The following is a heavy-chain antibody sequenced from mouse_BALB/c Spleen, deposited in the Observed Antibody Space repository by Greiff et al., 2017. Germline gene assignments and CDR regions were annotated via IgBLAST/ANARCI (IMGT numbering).Heavy chain of an antibody. CDR1: GYTFTSYW. Sequence: QVQLKQPGAELVKPGASVKLSCKASGYTFTSYWMHWVKQRPGQGLEWIGEINPSNGRTNYNEKFKSKATLTVDKSSSTAYMQLSSLTSEDSAVYYCARYYKAMDYWGQGTSVTVSS. D-gene: IGHD2-12*01. V-gene: IGHV1S81*02. J-gene: IGHJ4*01. CDR2: INPSNGRT. CDR3: ARYYKAMDY.